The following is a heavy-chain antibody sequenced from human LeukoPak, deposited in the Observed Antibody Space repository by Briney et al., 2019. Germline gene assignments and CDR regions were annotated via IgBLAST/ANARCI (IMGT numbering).Heavy chain of an antibody. CDR2: INTDGSST. Sequence: GGSLRLSCAASEFTFSSYWMHWVRQGPGKGLAWVSRINTDGSSTRYADSVKGRFTISRDNAKNTLYLQMNSLRAEDTAVYYCARESGFCSSTSCYRPEDYWGRGTLVTVSS. CDR3: ARESGFCSSTSCYRPEDY. J-gene: IGHJ4*02. V-gene: IGHV3-74*01. CDR1: EFTFSSYW. D-gene: IGHD2-2*01.